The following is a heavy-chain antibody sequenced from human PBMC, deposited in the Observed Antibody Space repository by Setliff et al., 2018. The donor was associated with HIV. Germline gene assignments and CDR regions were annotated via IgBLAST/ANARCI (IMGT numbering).Heavy chain of an antibody. CDR1: NVSINSYY. J-gene: IGHJ1*01. Sequence: SETLSLTCTVSNVSINSYYWSWIRQPAGRALEWIGRISSSGTTNYNPSLKSRVKMSIDTSKNQFSLKLSSGTAADTAVYFCARDPYCSGDGCFRYYQHWGRGTLVTVSS. CDR3: ARDPYCSGDGCFRYYQH. D-gene: IGHD2-15*01. V-gene: IGHV4-4*07. CDR2: ISSSGTT.